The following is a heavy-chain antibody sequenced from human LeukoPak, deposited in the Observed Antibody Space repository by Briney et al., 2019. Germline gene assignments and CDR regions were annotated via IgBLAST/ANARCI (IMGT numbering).Heavy chain of an antibody. J-gene: IGHJ5*02. V-gene: IGHV1-18*04. D-gene: IGHD3-10*01. Sequence: ASVKVSCKASGYTFTCYGISWVRQAPGQGLEWMGWISAYNGNTNYAQKLQGRVTMTTDTSTSTAYMELRSLRSDDTAVYYCARVGDGSGSYYENWFDPWGQGTLVTVSS. CDR3: ARVGDGSGSYYENWFDP. CDR2: ISAYNGNT. CDR1: GYTFTCYG.